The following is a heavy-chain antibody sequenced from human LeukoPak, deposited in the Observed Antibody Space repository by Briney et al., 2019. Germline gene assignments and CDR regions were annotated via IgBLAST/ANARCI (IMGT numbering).Heavy chain of an antibody. V-gene: IGHV4-34*01. CDR3: ARRSFAYCSSTSCYGGIRWFDP. Sequence: SETLSLTCAVYGGSFSGYYWSWIRQPPGKGLEWIGEINHSGSTNYNPSLKSRVTISVDASKNQFSLKLSSVTAADTAVCYCARRSFAYCSSTSCYGGIRWFDPWGQGTLVTVSS. D-gene: IGHD2-2*01. CDR2: INHSGST. CDR1: GGSFSGYY. J-gene: IGHJ5*02.